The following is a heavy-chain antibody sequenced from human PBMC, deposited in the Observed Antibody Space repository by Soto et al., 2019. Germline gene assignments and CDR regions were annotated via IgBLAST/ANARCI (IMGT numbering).Heavy chain of an antibody. V-gene: IGHV3-33*01. J-gene: IGHJ3*02. CDR2: IWYDGSNK. CDR1: GFTFSSYG. D-gene: IGHD3-22*01. Sequence: QVQLVESGGDVVQPGRSLRLSCAASGFTFSSYGMHWVRQAPGKGLEWVAVIWYDGSNKYYADSVKGRFTISRDNSKNTLYLQMNSLRAEDTAVYYCARDSSDLDAFDIWGQGTMVTVSS. CDR3: ARDSSDLDAFDI.